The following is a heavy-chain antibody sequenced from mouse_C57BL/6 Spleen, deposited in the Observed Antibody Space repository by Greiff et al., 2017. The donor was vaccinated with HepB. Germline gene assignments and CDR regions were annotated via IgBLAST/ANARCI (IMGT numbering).Heavy chain of an antibody. CDR1: GFTFSNYW. Sequence: EVKLEESGGGLVQPGGSMKLSCVASGFTFSNYWMNWVRQSPEKGLEWVAQIRLKSDNYATHYAESVKGRFTISRDDSKSSVYLQMNNLRAEDTGIYYCTVYYYGSSYGLFAYWGQGTLVTVSA. D-gene: IGHD1-1*01. V-gene: IGHV6-3*01. CDR2: IRLKSDNYAT. CDR3: TVYYYGSSYGLFAY. J-gene: IGHJ3*01.